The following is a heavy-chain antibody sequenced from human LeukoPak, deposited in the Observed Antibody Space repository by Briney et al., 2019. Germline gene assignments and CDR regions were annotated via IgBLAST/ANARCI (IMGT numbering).Heavy chain of an antibody. V-gene: IGHV3-30-3*01. CDR2: ISYDGSNQ. CDR3: ARDRHFDL. J-gene: IGHJ2*01. Sequence: PGGSLRLSCAASGFTFSSYPIHWVRQAPGKGLEWVALISYDGSNQYYADSVKGRFTISRDNFKNTLYLQMNSLRAEDTAVYYCARDRHFDLWGRGTLVTVSS. CDR1: GFTFSSYP.